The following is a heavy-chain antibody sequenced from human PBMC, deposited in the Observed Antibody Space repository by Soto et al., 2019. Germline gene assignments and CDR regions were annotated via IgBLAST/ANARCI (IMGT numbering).Heavy chain of an antibody. CDR1: GGSFSGYY. V-gene: IGHV4-34*01. D-gene: IGHD2-21*01. J-gene: IGHJ6*03. CDR2: INHSGST. Sequence: SETLSLTCAVYGGSFSGYYWSWIRQPPEKGLEWIGEINHSGSTNYNPSLKSRVTISVDTSKNQFSLKLSSVTAADTAVYYCARGQYCGGDCYSSTEGYYYYMDVWGKGTTVTVSS. CDR3: ARGQYCGGDCYSSTEGYYYYMDV.